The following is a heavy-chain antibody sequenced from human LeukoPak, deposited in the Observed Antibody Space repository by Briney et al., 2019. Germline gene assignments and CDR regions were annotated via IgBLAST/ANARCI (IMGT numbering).Heavy chain of an antibody. CDR2: INSDGSRT. D-gene: IGHD3-16*02. Sequence: GGSLRLSCAASGFTFSSYWMHWVRQAPGKGLVWVSRINSDGSRTNYADSVKGRFTISRDNAKNTLYLQMDSLRTEDTAVYYCASNLGELSLAAFGYWGQGTLVTVPS. CDR3: ASNLGELSLAAFGY. CDR1: GFTFSSYW. V-gene: IGHV3-74*01. J-gene: IGHJ4*02.